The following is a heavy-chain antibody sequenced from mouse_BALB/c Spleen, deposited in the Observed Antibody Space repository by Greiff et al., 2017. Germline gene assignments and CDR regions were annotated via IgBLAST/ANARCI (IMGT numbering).Heavy chain of an antibody. CDR3: ARSHYGSSTRYFDV. CDR2: INPSTGYT. Sequence: QVQLKESGAELAKPGASVKMSCKASGYTFTSYWMHWVKQRPGQGLEWIGYINPSTGYTEYNQKFKDKATLTVDKSSSTAYMQLSSLTSEDSAVYYCARSHYGSSTRYFDVWGAGTTVTVSA. J-gene: IGHJ1*01. V-gene: IGHV1-7*01. D-gene: IGHD1-1*01. CDR1: GYTFTSYW.